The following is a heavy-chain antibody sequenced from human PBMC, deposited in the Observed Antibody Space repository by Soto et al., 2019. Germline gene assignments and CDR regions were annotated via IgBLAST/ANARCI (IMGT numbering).Heavy chain of an antibody. CDR2: IYYSGST. D-gene: IGHD6-6*01. CDR3: ARAVAARPSLVRYYFDY. CDR1: GGSISSYY. Sequence: PSETLSLTCTVSGGSISSYYWSWIRQPPGKGLEWIGYIYYSGSTNYNPSLKSRVTISVDTSKNQFSLKLSSVTAADTAVYYCARAVAARPSLVRYYFDYWGQGTLVT. V-gene: IGHV4-59*01. J-gene: IGHJ4*02.